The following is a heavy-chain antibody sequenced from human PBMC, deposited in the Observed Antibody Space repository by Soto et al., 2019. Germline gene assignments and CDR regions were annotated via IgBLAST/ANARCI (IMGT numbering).Heavy chain of an antibody. CDR1: GFTFSSYG. J-gene: IGHJ6*03. Sequence: QVQLVESGGGVVQPGRSLRLSCAASGFTFSSYGMHWVRQAPGKGLEWVAVISYDGSNKYYADSVKGRFTISRDNSKNTLYLQMNSLRAEDTAVYYCAKAGGEYCSSTSCYFWDYYYYCMDVWGKGTTVTVSS. D-gene: IGHD2-2*01. CDR3: AKAGGEYCSSTSCYFWDYYYYCMDV. V-gene: IGHV3-30*18. CDR2: ISYDGSNK.